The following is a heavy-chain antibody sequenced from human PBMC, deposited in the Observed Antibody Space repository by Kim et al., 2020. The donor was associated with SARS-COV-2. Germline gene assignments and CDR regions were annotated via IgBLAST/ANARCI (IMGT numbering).Heavy chain of an antibody. CDR3: TTRAPSY. CDR2: DGGTT. J-gene: IGHJ4*02. V-gene: IGHV3-15*01. Sequence: DGGTTDYAAPVNGRFTISRDDSKNTLYLQMNSLKTEDTAVYYCTTRAPSYWGQGTLVTVSS.